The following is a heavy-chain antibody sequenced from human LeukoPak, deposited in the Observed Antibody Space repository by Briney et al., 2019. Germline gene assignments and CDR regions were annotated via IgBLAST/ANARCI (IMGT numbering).Heavy chain of an antibody. CDR2: INGDGSGT. CDR3: AREGSDTFAY. D-gene: IGHD6-25*01. J-gene: IGHJ4*02. CDR1: GFTFSTYW. Sequence: GGSLRLSCGASGFTFSTYWMHWVRQAPGKGLLWVSGINGDGSGTSNADSVKGRFTISRDNAKNTLSLQMNSLRAEDTAVYYCAREGSDTFAYWGQGTLVTVSS. V-gene: IGHV3-74*01.